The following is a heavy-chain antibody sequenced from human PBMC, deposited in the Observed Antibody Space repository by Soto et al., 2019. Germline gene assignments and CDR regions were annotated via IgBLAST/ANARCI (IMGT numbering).Heavy chain of an antibody. J-gene: IGHJ6*02. CDR2: ISAYNGNT. CDR1: GYTFTSYG. CDR3: ARGFRLDSSGWTPMSYYYYGMDV. Sequence: DSVKVSCKASGYTFTSYGISWVRQAPGQGLEWMGWISAYNGNTNYAQKLQGRVTMTTDTSTSTAYMELRSLRSDDTAVYYCARGFRLDSSGWTPMSYYYYGMDVWSQGTTVIVSS. V-gene: IGHV1-18*01. D-gene: IGHD6-19*01.